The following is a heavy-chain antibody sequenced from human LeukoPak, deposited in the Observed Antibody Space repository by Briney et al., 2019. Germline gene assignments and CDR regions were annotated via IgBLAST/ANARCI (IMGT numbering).Heavy chain of an antibody. CDR2: MNPNSGNT. D-gene: IGHD1-7*01. CDR1: GYTFTSYD. J-gene: IGHJ4*02. CDR3: ARGNWNSLTLDY. V-gene: IGHV1-8*01. Sequence: ASVKVSCKASGYTFTSYDINWVRQATGQGLEWMGWMNPNSGNTGYAQKFQGRVTMTRDTSISTAYMELSRLRSDDTAVYYCARGNWNSLTLDYWGQGTLVTVSS.